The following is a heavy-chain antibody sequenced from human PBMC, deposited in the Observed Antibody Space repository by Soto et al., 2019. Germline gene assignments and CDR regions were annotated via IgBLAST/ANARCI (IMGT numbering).Heavy chain of an antibody. D-gene: IGHD2-2*02. V-gene: IGHV4-61*01. J-gene: IGHJ6*02. CDR1: GGSVSSDTHY. CDR2: ISSSGST. CDR3: ARFVRSCSGTTCYTRADV. Sequence: QVQLQESGPGLVKPSETLSLTCPGSGGSVSSDTHYWSWIRQPPGTRLVWIGFISSSGSTNYNPSLTSRVTMSVDTSKHQFSLKVMSVIVADTAVYHCARFVRSCSGTTCYTRADVCGQGTTVTVS.